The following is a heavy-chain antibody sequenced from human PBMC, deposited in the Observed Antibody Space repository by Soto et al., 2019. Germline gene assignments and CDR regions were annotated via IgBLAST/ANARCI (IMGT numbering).Heavy chain of an antibody. CDR3: SRNPDTAMHFDC. CDR1: GFLLTNDKMG. D-gene: IGHD5-18*01. J-gene: IGHJ4*02. V-gene: IGHV2-26*01. CDR2: IFSNDVK. Sequence: QVTLKESGPVLVQPTETLTLTCTVSGFLLTNDKMGVSWIRQPPGKALDWLAHIFSNDVKSYTTSLKSRLTISKDTSNTQVVLTMTNMDPGDTATDYCSRNPDTAMHFDCWVQGALVTVSS.